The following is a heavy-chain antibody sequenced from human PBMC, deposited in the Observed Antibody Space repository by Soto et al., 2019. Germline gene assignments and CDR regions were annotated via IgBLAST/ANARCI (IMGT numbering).Heavy chain of an antibody. Sequence: SETLSLTCTVSGGSISPYYWSWIRQPPGKGLEWVGYIYYGGSTSYNPSLKSRVTIPLETSKSQFSLRLSSVTAADTAVYYCAGLGEYYQSPDPWGPGTLVNVS. CDR2: IYYGGST. J-gene: IGHJ5*02. V-gene: IGHV4-59*08. CDR3: AGLGEYYQSPDP. CDR1: GGSISPYY. D-gene: IGHD2-2*01.